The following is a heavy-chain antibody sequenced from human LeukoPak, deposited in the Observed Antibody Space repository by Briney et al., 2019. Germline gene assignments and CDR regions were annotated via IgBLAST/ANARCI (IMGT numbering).Heavy chain of an antibody. CDR1: GYTFTSYD. Sequence: ASVKVSCKASGYTFTSYDINWVRQATGQGLEWMGWMNPNSGNTGYAQKFQGRVTMTRNTSISTAYMELSSLRSEDTAVYYCARVAYYYDSSGYYLYNWFDPWGQGTLVTVSS. CDR3: ARVAYYYDSSGYYLYNWFDP. V-gene: IGHV1-8*01. D-gene: IGHD3-22*01. J-gene: IGHJ5*02. CDR2: MNPNSGNT.